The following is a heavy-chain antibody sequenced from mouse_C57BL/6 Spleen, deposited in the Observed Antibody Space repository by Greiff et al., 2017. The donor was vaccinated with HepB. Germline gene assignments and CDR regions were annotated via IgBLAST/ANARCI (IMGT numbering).Heavy chain of an antibody. V-gene: IGHV1-54*01. J-gene: IGHJ2*01. CDR1: GYAFTNYL. Sequence: QVQLQQSGAELVRPGTSVKVSCKASGYAFTNYLIEWVKQRPGQGLEWIGVINPGSGGTNYNEKFKGKATLTADKSSSTAYMQLSSLTSEDSAVYFCARDGSSPLDYWGQGTTLTVSS. CDR3: ARDGSSPLDY. CDR2: INPGSGGT. D-gene: IGHD1-1*01.